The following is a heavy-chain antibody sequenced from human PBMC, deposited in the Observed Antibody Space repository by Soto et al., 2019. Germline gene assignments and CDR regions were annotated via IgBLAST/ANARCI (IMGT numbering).Heavy chain of an antibody. CDR2: IYYSGST. V-gene: IGHV4-59*08. Sequence: SETLSLTCTVSGGSISGYYWSWVRQPPGKGLEWIGYIYYSGSTNYNPPLKSRVTISVDTSKNQFSLKLSSVTAADTAVYYCARQRDGNPFRYFDYWGQGALVTVSS. D-gene: IGHD2-15*01. CDR3: ARQRDGNPFRYFDY. CDR1: GGSISGYY. J-gene: IGHJ4*02.